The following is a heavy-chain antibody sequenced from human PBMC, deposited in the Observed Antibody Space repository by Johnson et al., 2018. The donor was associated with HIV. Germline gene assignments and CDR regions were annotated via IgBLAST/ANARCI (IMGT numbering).Heavy chain of an antibody. Sequence: VQLVESGGGLVQPGGSLRLSCAASGFTVSSNYMSWVRQAPGKGLEWVSVIYSGGSTYYADSVKGRFTISRDNSKNTLYLQMNSLIAEDTAVYYCARDRGQWLLGMSDAFDIWGQGTTVSVS. J-gene: IGHJ3*02. CDR2: IYSGGST. CDR3: ARDRGQWLLGMSDAFDI. V-gene: IGHV3-66*01. CDR1: GFTVSSNY. D-gene: IGHD3-22*01.